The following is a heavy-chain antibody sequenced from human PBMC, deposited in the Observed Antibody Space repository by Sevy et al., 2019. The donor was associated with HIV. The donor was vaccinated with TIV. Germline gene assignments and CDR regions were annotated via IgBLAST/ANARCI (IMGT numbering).Heavy chain of an antibody. V-gene: IGHV3-7*01. D-gene: IGHD2-2*01. Sequence: GGSLRLSCAASGFTFGSHWMTWVRQAPGKGLEWVANIKEDGSGRFYVDSVRGRFTVSRDNAKKTLYLQMNNLRGEDTALYYCARLFSSSSGRGLDNWGQGALVTVSS. J-gene: IGHJ4*02. CDR3: ARLFSSSSGRGLDN. CDR2: IKEDGSGR. CDR1: GFTFGSHW.